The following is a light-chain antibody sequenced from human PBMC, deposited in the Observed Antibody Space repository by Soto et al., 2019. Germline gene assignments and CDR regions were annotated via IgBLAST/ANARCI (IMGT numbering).Light chain of an antibody. CDR2: GSN. CDR3: ESYDRRVGLSVV. J-gene: IGLJ2*01. V-gene: IGLV1-40*01. CDR1: TSNLVAGHD. Sequence: QSVLTQPPSVSGAPGQRVTISCTGSTSNLVAGHDVHWYQHLPGTAPKLLIYGSNNRPSGVPDRFSGSKSGTSASLASTGLQTRDEADYYCESYDRRVGLSVVFGGGTKLTVL.